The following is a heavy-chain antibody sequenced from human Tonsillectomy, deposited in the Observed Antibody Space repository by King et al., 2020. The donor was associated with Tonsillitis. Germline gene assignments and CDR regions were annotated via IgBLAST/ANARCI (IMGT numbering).Heavy chain of an antibody. CDR2: ISGSGGTT. J-gene: IGHJ3*02. Sequence: VQLVESGGGLVQPGGSLRLSCAASGFTFNSYAMSWVRQAPGKGLEWVSGISGSGGTTYYTGSVKGRFTISRDNSKNTLYLQMNSLRGEDMAVYFCAKALRGVWWEDAFDIWGQGTMVTVSS. D-gene: IGHD1-26*01. CDR1: GFTFNSYA. CDR3: AKALRGVWWEDAFDI. V-gene: IGHV3-23*04.